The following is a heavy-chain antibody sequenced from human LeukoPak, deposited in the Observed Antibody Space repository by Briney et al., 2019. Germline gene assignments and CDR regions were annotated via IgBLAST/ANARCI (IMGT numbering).Heavy chain of an antibody. Sequence: ASVKVSCKASGYTFTSYYIHGVRQAPGQGLEWMGWINPNSGGTNYAQKFQGRVTMTRDTSISTAYMELSRLRSDDTAVYYCARGPLWSRYAFDIWGQGTMVTVSS. CDR2: INPNSGGT. J-gene: IGHJ3*02. CDR1: GYTFTSYY. D-gene: IGHD3-10*01. CDR3: ARGPLWSRYAFDI. V-gene: IGHV1-2*02.